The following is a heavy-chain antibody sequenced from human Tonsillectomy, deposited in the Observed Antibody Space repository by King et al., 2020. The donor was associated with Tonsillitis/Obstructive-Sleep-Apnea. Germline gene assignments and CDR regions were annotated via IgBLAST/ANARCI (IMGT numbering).Heavy chain of an antibody. Sequence: VQLGESGGGVVQPGRSLRLSCAASGFTFSSYAMHWVPRAPGRGLEWVAVISYDGNNKYYADSVKGRFTISRDNSKNTLYLQMNSPRAEDTAVYYCARGDYGPSDYWGQGTLVTVSS. V-gene: IGHV3-30*01. D-gene: IGHD4-17*01. CDR3: ARGDYGPSDY. CDR2: ISYDGNNK. J-gene: IGHJ4*02. CDR1: GFTFSSYA.